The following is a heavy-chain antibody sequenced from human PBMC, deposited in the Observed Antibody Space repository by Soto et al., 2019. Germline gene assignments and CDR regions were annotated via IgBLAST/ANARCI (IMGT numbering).Heavy chain of an antibody. D-gene: IGHD1-26*01. V-gene: IGHV5-51*01. CDR1: GYSFTNYW. J-gene: IGHJ4*02. CDR2: IYPGDSDT. CDR3: ARLSREGSYYVAY. Sequence: GESLKISCKGSGYSFTNYWIAWVRQMPGKGLEWMGVIYPGDSDTRYSPSFQGHVTTSADKSISTAYLQWSSLKASDTAIYYCARLSREGSYYVAYWGQGTLVTVSS.